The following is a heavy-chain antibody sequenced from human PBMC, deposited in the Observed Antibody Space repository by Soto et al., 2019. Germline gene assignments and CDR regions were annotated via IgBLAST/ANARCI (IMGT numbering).Heavy chain of an antibody. J-gene: IGHJ5*02. CDR1: GGSISSRGYY. CDR3: ATSNWFDP. CDR2: IYYSGST. V-gene: IGHV4-39*01. Sequence: QLQLQESGPGLVKPSETLSLTCTVSGGSISSRGYYWGWLRQPPGKGLEGIGTIYYSGSTHSKPSLKSRVTMSVDTSKNLFSQKLSSVTAADTAVYYCATSNWFDPRGQASLVTVSS.